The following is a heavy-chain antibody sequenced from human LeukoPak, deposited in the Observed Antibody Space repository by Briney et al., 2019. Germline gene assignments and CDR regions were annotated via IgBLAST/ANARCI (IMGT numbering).Heavy chain of an antibody. D-gene: IGHD3-9*01. Sequence: GGTLRLSCAASGLTVRSHYMIWVGQDRGKGLEWVSVIYTGGNIFYADSVKGRFTLSRDNSKNTLSLQMHSLRAEDTAVYFCASDLGEIDDTWGQGTLASVRS. CDR3: ASDLGEIDDT. V-gene: IGHV3-66*01. J-gene: IGHJ4*02. CDR1: GLTVRSHY. CDR2: IYTGGNI.